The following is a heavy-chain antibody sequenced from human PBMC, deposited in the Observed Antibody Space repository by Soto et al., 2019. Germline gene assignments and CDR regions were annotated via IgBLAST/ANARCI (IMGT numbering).Heavy chain of an antibody. CDR3: ARVVMTTAPAPDYYGMDV. J-gene: IGHJ6*02. Sequence: SVKVSCKASGGTFSSYAISWVRQAPGQGLEWMGRIIPFIGTANYAQKFQGRVTITADESTSTAYMELTSLRAEDTAVYYCARVVMTTAPAPDYYGMDVWRQGTTVTVSS. CDR1: GGTFSSYA. D-gene: IGHD4-4*01. V-gene: IGHV1-69*11. CDR2: IIPFIGTA.